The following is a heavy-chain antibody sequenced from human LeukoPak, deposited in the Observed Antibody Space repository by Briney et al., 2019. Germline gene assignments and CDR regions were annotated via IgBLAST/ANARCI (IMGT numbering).Heavy chain of an antibody. CDR2: IYYSGST. J-gene: IGHJ4*02. CDR1: GGSLSNYL. D-gene: IGHD1-26*01. V-gene: IGHV4-59*01. Sequence: PSETLSLTCTVSGGSLSNYLWLWMGQPPVKGLEGIGYIYYSGSTNHIPSLMSRVTILVDTSKNQFSLNVFSVAAADTAVYYCARCQYSGSCFDNWGRGSLVTVSS. CDR3: ARCQYSGSCFDN.